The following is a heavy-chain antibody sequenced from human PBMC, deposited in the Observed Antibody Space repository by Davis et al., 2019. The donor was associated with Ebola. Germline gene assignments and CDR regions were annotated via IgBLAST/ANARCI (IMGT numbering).Heavy chain of an antibody. D-gene: IGHD3-16*01. J-gene: IGHJ4*02. CDR2: ISSARFYI. CDR1: APPFSSYT. CDR3: ATSESFFDYAAYFHN. Sequence: PRRSLTPSCPPSAPPFSSYTINWFRQAPGKGLEWVSSISSARFYIFSADSATVRFSISRDNAKNSLYLQLNSLKAEDTAVYFCATSESFFDYAAYFHNWGQGTLLTVSS. V-gene: IGHV3-21*01.